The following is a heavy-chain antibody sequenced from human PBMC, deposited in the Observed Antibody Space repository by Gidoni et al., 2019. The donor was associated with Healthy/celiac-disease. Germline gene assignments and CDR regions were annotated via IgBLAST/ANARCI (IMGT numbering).Heavy chain of an antibody. CDR2: ISAYNGNT. D-gene: IGHD3-10*01. J-gene: IGHJ4*02. Sequence: QVQLVQSGAEVKKPGSSVKVSCKASGYTFTSYGISWVRQAPGQGLEWMGWISAYNGNTNYAQKLQGRVTMTTDTSTSTAYMELRSLRSDDTAVYYCAREAYYYGSGKTYYFDYWGQGTLVTVSS. CDR3: AREAYYYGSGKTYYFDY. V-gene: IGHV1-18*01. CDR1: GYTFTSYG.